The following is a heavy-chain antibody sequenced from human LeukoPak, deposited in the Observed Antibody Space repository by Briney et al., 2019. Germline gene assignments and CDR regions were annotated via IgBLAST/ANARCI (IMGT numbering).Heavy chain of an antibody. Sequence: GASEKVSCKASGYTFTSYGISWVRQAPGQGREGMGWISAYNGNTNYAQKLQGRATMTTDTSTSTAYMELRSLRSDDAAVYYCARDPGASSGWRGYYYYGMDVWGQGTTVTVSS. V-gene: IGHV1-18*01. CDR2: ISAYNGNT. CDR3: ARDPGASSGWRGYYYYGMDV. CDR1: GYTFTSYG. J-gene: IGHJ6*02. D-gene: IGHD6-19*01.